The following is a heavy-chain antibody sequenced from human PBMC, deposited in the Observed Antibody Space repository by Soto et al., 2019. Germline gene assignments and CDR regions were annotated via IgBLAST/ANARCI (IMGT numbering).Heavy chain of an antibody. CDR2: VIPIFGTA. Sequence: QVQLVQSGAEVKKPGSSVKVSCKASGGTFSSYAISWVRQAPGQGIEWMGGVIPIFGTANYAQKFQGRVTITADKSTSTAYMELSSLRSEDTAVNYCAGGILGYCSGGSCQKGYVDLGGRDPLVTVSS. CDR1: GGTFSSYA. J-gene: IGHJ2*01. CDR3: AGGILGYCSGGSCQKGYVDL. D-gene: IGHD2-15*01. V-gene: IGHV1-69*06.